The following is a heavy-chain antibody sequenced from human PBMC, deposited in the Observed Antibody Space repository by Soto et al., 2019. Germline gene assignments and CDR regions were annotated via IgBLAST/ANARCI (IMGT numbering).Heavy chain of an antibody. V-gene: IGHV3-23*01. D-gene: IGHD3-3*01. Sequence: GGSLRLSCAASGFTSSSYAMSWVRQAPGKGLEWVSAISGSGGSTYYADSVKGRFTISRDNSKNTLYLQMNSLRAEDTAVYYCAKAFDFWSGYYPHDAFDIWGQGTMVTVSS. CDR2: ISGSGGST. CDR3: AKAFDFWSGYYPHDAFDI. CDR1: GFTSSSYA. J-gene: IGHJ3*02.